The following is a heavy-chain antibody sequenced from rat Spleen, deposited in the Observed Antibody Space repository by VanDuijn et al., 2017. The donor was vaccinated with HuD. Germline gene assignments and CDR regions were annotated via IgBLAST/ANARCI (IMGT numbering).Heavy chain of an antibody. CDR2: IGSSISRT. V-gene: IGHV5-27*01. CDR3: ATDYGGYSEIRFAY. CDR1: GFSFNKYY. J-gene: IGHJ3*01. Sequence: EVQLVESGGGLVQPGRSLKLSCAASGFSFNKYYMAWVRQTPKTGLAWFATIGSSISRTYYPDSVKGRFTISRDNAKSTLYLQMDSLRSEDTATYYCATDYGGYSEIRFAYWGQGTLVTVSS. D-gene: IGHD1-11*01.